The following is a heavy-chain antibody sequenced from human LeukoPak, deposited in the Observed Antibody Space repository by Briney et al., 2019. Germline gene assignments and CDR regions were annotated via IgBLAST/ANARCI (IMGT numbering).Heavy chain of an antibody. D-gene: IGHD6-19*01. Sequence: PSETLSLTCTVSGDSINSYYWSWIRQPPGKGLQWIGYIYYSGSTNYNPSVKSRVTISVDTSKKQFSLKLSSVIAVDTAVYYCASTTYRRGRYNFDYWGQGTLVTVSS. CDR3: ASTTYRRGRYNFDY. J-gene: IGHJ4*02. V-gene: IGHV4-59*01. CDR1: GDSINSYY. CDR2: IYYSGST.